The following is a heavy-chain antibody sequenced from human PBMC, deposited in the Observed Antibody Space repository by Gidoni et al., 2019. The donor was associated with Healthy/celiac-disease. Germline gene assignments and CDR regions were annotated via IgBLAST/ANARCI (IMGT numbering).Heavy chain of an antibody. D-gene: IGHD3-10*01. CDR1: GFTFSSSE. Sequence: EVQLVESGGGLVQPGGSLRLSCAASGFTFSSSEMNWVRQAPGKGLEWVSYITSSGSTIYYADSVKGRFTISRDNAKNSLYLQMNSLRAEDTAVYYCARDLRWFGESVWGQGTTVTVSS. V-gene: IGHV3-48*03. J-gene: IGHJ6*02. CDR2: ITSSGSTI. CDR3: ARDLRWFGESV.